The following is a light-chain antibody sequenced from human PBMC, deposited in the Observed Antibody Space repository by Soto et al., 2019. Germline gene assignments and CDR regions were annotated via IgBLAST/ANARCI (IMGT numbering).Light chain of an antibody. CDR3: HQYYNSPGT. CDR1: QSVLFSSNNKNY. J-gene: IGKJ1*01. Sequence: DIVMTQSPDSLAVSLGERATINCKSSQSVLFSSNNKNYLAWYQQKPGQPPKLLIYWASTRESGVPDRFSGSRSGTDFTLTISSLQAEDVAVYYCHQYYNSPGTFGQGTKV. CDR2: WAS. V-gene: IGKV4-1*01.